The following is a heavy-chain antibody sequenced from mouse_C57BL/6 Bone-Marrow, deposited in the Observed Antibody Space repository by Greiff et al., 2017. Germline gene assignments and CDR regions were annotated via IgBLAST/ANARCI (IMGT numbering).Heavy chain of an antibody. Sequence: VQLKESGPGLAKPSQTLSLTCSVTGYSITNDYWNWIRKFPGNKLEYMGYISYSGSTYYNPSLKSRISITRDTSKNQYYLQLNSVTTEDTATYYCARWGYGSSYWYFDVWGTGTTVTVSS. CDR3: ARWGYGSSYWYFDV. CDR2: ISYSGST. V-gene: IGHV3-8*01. D-gene: IGHD1-1*01. J-gene: IGHJ1*03. CDR1: GYSITNDY.